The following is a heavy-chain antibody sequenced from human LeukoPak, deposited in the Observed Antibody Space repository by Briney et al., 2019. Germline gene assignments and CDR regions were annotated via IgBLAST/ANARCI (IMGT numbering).Heavy chain of an antibody. D-gene: IGHD2-15*01. V-gene: IGHV1-2*02. CDR1: GYTFTGYY. CDR2: INPNSGGT. Sequence: GASVKLSCKASGYTFTGYYMHWVRQAPGQGLEWMGWINPNSGGTNYAKKFQGRVTMTRETSISTACMELSRLRSDDTAVYYCARVRGYCSGGSCSKRFLAGGYFDYWGQGTLVTVSS. CDR3: ARVRGYCSGGSCSKRFLAGGYFDY. J-gene: IGHJ4*02.